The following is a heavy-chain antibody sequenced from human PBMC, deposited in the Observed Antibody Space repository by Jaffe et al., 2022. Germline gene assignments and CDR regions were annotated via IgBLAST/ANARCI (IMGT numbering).Heavy chain of an antibody. CDR1: GFTFSSYG. J-gene: IGHJ6*03. CDR3: AKDHDILTPYYYYYYMDV. CDR2: IRYDGSNK. V-gene: IGHV3-30*02. D-gene: IGHD3-9*01. Sequence: QVQLVESGGGVVQPGGSLRLSCAASGFTFSSYGMHWVRQAPGKGLEWVAFIRYDGSNKYYADSVKGRFTISRDNSKNTLYLQMNSLRAEDTAVYYCAKDHDILTPYYYYYYMDVWGKGTTVTVSS.